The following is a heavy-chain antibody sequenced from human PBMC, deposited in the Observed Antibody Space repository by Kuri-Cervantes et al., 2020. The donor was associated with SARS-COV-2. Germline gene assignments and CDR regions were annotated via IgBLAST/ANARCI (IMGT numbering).Heavy chain of an antibody. D-gene: IGHD4-11*01. J-gene: IGHJ6*02. CDR3: ARDLDYNRYYYYYGMDV. CDR2: ISYDGSNK. V-gene: IGHV3-30-3*01. Sequence: GGSLRLSCAASGFTFSSYAMHWVRQAPGKGLEWVAVISYDGSNKYYADSVKGRFTISRDNSKNTLYLQMNSLRAEDTALYYCARDLDYNRYYYYYGMDVLGPRDHGHRLL. CDR1: GFTFSSYA.